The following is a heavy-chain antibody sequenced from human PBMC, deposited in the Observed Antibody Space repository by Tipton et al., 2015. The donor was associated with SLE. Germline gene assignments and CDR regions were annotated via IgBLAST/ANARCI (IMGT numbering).Heavy chain of an antibody. V-gene: IGHV4-30-2*01. Sequence: TLSLTCTVSGGSISSGGYYWSWIRQHPGKGLEWIGYIYHSGSTYYNPSLKSRVTISVDRSKNQFSLKLSSVTAADTAVYYCARGRVDFGDYGVYEDNWFDPWGQGTLVTVSS. CDR2: IYHSGST. CDR1: GGSISSGGYY. CDR3: ARGRVDFGDYGVYEDNWFDP. D-gene: IGHD4-17*01. J-gene: IGHJ5*02.